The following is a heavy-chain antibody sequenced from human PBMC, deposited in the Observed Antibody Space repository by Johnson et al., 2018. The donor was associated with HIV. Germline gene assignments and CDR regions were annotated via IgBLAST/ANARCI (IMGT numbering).Heavy chain of an antibody. J-gene: IGHJ3*02. Sequence: VQLVESGGGLVQPGGSLRLSCAASGFTFSSYWMSWVRQAPGKGLEWVATIDPDGSNDYYVDSLEGRFTVSRDNAKSSLFLQMDNLRSEDTALYYCARDGIYSSPHDAFDIWGQGTMVTVSS. CDR3: ARDGIYSSPHDAFDI. D-gene: IGHD6-19*01. CDR1: GFTFSSYW. V-gene: IGHV3-7*05. CDR2: IDPDGSND.